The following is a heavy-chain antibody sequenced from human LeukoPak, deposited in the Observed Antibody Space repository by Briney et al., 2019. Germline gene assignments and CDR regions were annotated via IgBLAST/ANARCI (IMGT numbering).Heavy chain of an antibody. CDR1: GFTFSSYS. V-gene: IGHV3-21*01. J-gene: IGHJ4*02. CDR2: ISSSSSYI. CDR3: ARELNIVATITSDY. Sequence: PGGSLRLSCAASGFTFSSYSMNWVRQAPGKGLEWVSSISSSSSYIYHADSVKGRFTISRDNAKNSLYLQMNSLRAEDTAVYYCARELNIVATITSDYWGQGTLVTVSS. D-gene: IGHD5-12*01.